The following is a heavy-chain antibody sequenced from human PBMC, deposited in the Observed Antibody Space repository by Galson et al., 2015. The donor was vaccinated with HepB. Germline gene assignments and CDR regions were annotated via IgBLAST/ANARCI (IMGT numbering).Heavy chain of an antibody. CDR1: GYTFTGYY. V-gene: IGHV1-2*02. D-gene: IGHD2-2*01. CDR3: ARGYCSSTSCYLGAGDY. CDR2: INPNSGGT. J-gene: IGHJ4*02. Sequence: SVKVSCKASGYTFTGYYMHWVRQAPGQGLEWMGWINPNSGGTNYAQKFQGRVTMTRDTSISTAYMELSRLRSDDTAVYYCARGYCSSTSCYLGAGDYWGQGTLVTVSS.